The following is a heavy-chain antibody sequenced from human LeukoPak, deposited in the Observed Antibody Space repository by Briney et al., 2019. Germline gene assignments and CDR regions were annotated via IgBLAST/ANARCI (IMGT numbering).Heavy chain of an antibody. CDR1: GFTFDDYA. Sequence: PGGSLRLSCAASGFTFDDYAMHWVRQAPGKGLEWVSGISWNCGSIGYADSVKGRFTISRDNAKNSLYLQMNSLRAEDMALYYCAKDSGGYEGYFDYWGQGTLVTVSS. CDR2: ISWNCGSI. D-gene: IGHD3-22*01. CDR3: AKDSGGYEGYFDY. J-gene: IGHJ4*02. V-gene: IGHV3-9*03.